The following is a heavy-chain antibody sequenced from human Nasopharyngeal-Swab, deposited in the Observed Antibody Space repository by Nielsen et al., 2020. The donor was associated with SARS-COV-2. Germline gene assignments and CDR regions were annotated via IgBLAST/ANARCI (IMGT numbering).Heavy chain of an antibody. CDR3: ARVRREYCNSTSCYPGYYYYMDV. V-gene: IGHV1-18*04. Sequence: ASVKVSCKASGYTFTSYGISWVRQAPGQGLEWMGWINAYNGNTNYAQKLQGRVTMTTDTSTSTAYMELRSLRSDDTAVYYCARVRREYCNSTSCYPGYYYYMDVWGKGTTVTVSS. D-gene: IGHD2-2*01. CDR2: INAYNGNT. CDR1: GYTFTSYG. J-gene: IGHJ6*03.